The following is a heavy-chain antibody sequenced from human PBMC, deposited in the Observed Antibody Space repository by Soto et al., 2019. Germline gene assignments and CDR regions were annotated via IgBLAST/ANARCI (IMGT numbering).Heavy chain of an antibody. D-gene: IGHD6-13*01. CDR1: GFTFSIYA. CDR2: IGGGGGGT. J-gene: IGHJ4*02. Sequence: GGSLRLSCAASGFTFSIYAMSWVRQAPGKGLEWVSTIGGGGGGTSYADFVKGRFTISRDNSKNTLYLQMNSLRAEDTAVYYCARDRQQLAHFDYWGQGTLVTVSS. CDR3: ARDRQQLAHFDY. V-gene: IGHV3-23*01.